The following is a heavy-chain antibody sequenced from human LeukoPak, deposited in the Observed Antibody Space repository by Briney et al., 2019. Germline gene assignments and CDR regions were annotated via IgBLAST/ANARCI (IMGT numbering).Heavy chain of an antibody. V-gene: IGHV3-30*03. CDR2: ISYDGSNK. CDR1: GFTFSGYG. CDR3: ARGIAAAGTIASEYYFDY. J-gene: IGHJ4*02. D-gene: IGHD6-13*01. Sequence: GRSLRLSCAASGFTFSGYGMHWVRQAPGKGLEWVAVISYDGSNKFYADSVKGRFTISRDNAKNSLYLQMNSLRAEDTAVYYCARGIAAAGTIASEYYFDYWGQGTLVTVSS.